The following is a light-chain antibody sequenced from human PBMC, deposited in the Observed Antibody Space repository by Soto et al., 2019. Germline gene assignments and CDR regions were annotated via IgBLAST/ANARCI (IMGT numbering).Light chain of an antibody. J-gene: IGKJ1*01. V-gene: IGKV3-15*01. CDR3: QQYADWPRT. CDR2: GAS. Sequence: EILLTQAPGTLSVSPGESATLSCRDSQSVSSNLDWYKQEPGQAPRLLIYGASTRATGIPARVSGSGSGTDFTLTISSLQSGDFEVYYCQQYADWPRTFGQGTKVDIK. CDR1: QSVSSN.